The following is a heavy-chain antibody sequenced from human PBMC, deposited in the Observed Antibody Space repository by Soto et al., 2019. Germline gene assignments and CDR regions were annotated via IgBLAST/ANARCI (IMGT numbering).Heavy chain of an antibody. D-gene: IGHD2-15*01. CDR3: ARDPLGYCSGGSCYPNGMDV. CDR1: GYTFTSYD. Sequence: GASVKVSCKASGYTFTSYDINWVRQATGQGLEWMGWMNPNSGNTGYAQKFQGRVTMTRDTSISTAYMELSRLRSDDTAVYYCARDPLGYCSGGSCYPNGMDVWGQGTTVTVSS. J-gene: IGHJ6*02. CDR2: MNPNSGNT. V-gene: IGHV1-8*01.